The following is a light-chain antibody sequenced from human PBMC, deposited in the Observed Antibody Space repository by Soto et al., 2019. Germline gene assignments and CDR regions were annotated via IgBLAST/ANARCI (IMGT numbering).Light chain of an antibody. J-gene: IGLJ2*01. CDR3: CSYAGSSIVV. CDR1: NSDVGSYNL. Sequence: QSVLTQPASVSGSPGQSITISCTGTNSDVGSYNLVSWYQQHPGKAPKLMIYEVSKRPSGVSNRFSGSKSGNTASLTISGLQAEDEADYYCCSYAGSSIVVFGGGTKLTVL. CDR2: EVS. V-gene: IGLV2-23*02.